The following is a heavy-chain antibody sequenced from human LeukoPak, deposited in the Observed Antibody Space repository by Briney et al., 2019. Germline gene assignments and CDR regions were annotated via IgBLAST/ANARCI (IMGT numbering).Heavy chain of an antibody. CDR1: GFTFSSYG. CDR2: IRYDGSNK. D-gene: IGHD3-3*01. CDR3: ARDGIDYDFWSGPPDY. V-gene: IGHV3-30*02. J-gene: IGHJ4*02. Sequence: GGSLRLSCAASGFTFSSYGMHWVRQAPGKGLEWVAFIRYDGSNKYYADSVKGRFTISRDNAKNSLYLQMNSLRAEDTAVYYCARDGIDYDFWSGPPDYWGQGTLVTVSS.